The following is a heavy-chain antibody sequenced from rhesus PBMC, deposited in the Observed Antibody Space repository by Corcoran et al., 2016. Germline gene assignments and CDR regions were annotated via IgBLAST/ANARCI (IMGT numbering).Heavy chain of an antibody. CDR3: AKLGVDY. Sequence: EVQLVQSGAEVKKPGASVKISCKASGYTFTDYYLHWVRQAPGKGLEWMGRVDTEDGDAIHAQKCQDRVTITADTSTDTAYMGLSSLRSEDTAVYYCAKLGVDYWGQGVLVTVSS. V-gene: IGHV1-111*02. CDR2: VDTEDGDA. CDR1: GYTFTDYY. J-gene: IGHJ4*01. D-gene: IGHD3-34*01.